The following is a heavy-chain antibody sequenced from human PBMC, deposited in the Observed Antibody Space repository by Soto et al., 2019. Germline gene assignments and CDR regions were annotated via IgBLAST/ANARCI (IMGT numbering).Heavy chain of an antibody. Sequence: GGSLRLSCAASGFTFSSYAMHWVRQAPGKGLEWVAVISYDGSNKYYADSVKGRFTISRDNSKNTLYLQMNSLGAEDTAVYYCARDLTKFVVVVAALRPPANYGIDVWGQGTTVTVSS. J-gene: IGHJ6*02. CDR1: GFTFSSYA. D-gene: IGHD2-15*01. CDR2: ISYDGSNK. V-gene: IGHV3-30-3*01. CDR3: ARDLTKFVVVVAALRPPANYGIDV.